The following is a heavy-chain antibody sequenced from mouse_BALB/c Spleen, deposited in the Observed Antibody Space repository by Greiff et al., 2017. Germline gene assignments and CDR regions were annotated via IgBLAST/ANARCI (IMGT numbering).Heavy chain of an antibody. CDR2: IYPGDGDT. Sequence: VQLQQSGAELVRPGSSVKISCKASGYAFSSYWMNWVKQRPGQGLEWIGQIYPGDGDTNYNGKFKGKATLTADKSSSTAYMQLSSLTSEDSAVYCCARGGGVPSWFAYWGQGTLVTVSA. CDR1: GYAFSSYW. V-gene: IGHV1-80*01. CDR3: ARGGGVPSWFAY. J-gene: IGHJ3*01.